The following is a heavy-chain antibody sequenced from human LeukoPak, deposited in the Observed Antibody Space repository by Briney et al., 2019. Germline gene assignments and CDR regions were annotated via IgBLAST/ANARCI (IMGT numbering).Heavy chain of an antibody. CDR1: GFTFSSYA. J-gene: IGHJ4*02. CDR2: ISGSGSST. Sequence: GGSLRLSCAASGFTFSSYAMSWVRQAPGKGLEWVSAISGSGSSTYYADSVKGRFTISRDNSKNTLYLQMNSLRAEDTAVYYCAKALGYCSSTSCYDPYYFDYWGQGTLVTVSS. V-gene: IGHV3-23*01. D-gene: IGHD2-2*01. CDR3: AKALGYCSSTSCYDPYYFDY.